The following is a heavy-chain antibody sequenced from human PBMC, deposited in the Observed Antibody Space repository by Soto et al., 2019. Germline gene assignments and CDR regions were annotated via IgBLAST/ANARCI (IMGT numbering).Heavy chain of an antibody. D-gene: IGHD5-12*01. CDR3: ARLGGYEVYYGMDV. V-gene: IGHV5-10-1*01. CDR2: IDPSDSYT. Sequence: GESLKISCKGSGYSFTSYWISWVRQMPGKGMEWMGRIDPSDSYTNYSPSFQGHVTISADNSISTAYLQWSSLKASDTAMYYCARLGGYEVYYGMDVWGQGTTVTSP. J-gene: IGHJ6*02. CDR1: GYSFTSYW.